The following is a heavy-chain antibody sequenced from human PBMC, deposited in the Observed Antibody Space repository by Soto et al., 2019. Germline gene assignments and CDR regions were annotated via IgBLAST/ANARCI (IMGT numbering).Heavy chain of an antibody. V-gene: IGHV4-31*03. CDR1: GGSISSGGDY. J-gene: IGHJ5*02. CDR3: ARVGGINWFDP. D-gene: IGHD3-16*01. CDR2: IYYSGST. Sequence: SETLSLNCTVSGGSISSGGDYWSWIRQHPGKGLEWIGYIYYSGSTYYNPSLKSRVTISVDTSKNQFSLKLSSVTAADTAVYYCARVGGINWFDPWGQGTLVTVSS.